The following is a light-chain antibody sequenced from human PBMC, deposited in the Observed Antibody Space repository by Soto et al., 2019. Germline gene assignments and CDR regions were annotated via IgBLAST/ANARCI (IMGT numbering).Light chain of an antibody. V-gene: IGKV1-27*01. J-gene: IGKJ3*01. CDR2: AAS. CDR3: QKYNSAPCT. CDR1: QGISNY. Sequence: DIQMTQSPSSLSASVGARVTITCRASQGISNYLAWYQQKPGKVPKLVIYAASTLQSRAPSRFSGSGSGTDFTLTISSLQPEDVVTYYCQKYNSAPCTFGCGSKVDIK.